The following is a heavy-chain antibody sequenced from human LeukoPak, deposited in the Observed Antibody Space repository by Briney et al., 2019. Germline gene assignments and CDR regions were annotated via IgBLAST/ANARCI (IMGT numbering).Heavy chain of an antibody. V-gene: IGHV4-39*01. J-gene: IGHJ4*02. CDR3: ARHEGSYYTYNFDY. CDR2: VYYSGST. D-gene: IGHD3-22*01. Sequence: PSETLSLTCTVSGGSIRSSSYYWGWIRQPPGKGLEWIGSVYYSGSTNYRPSLRSRVTIAVDTSKNQFSLKLSSVTATDTAVYYCARHEGSYYTYNFDYWGQGALVTVSS. CDR1: GGSIRSSSYY.